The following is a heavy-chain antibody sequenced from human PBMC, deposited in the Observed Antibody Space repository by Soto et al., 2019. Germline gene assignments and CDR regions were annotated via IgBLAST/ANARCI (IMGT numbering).Heavy chain of an antibody. CDR3: ARVLVAGPYFDY. D-gene: IGHD6-19*01. J-gene: IGHJ4*02. CDR1: GGTFSSYA. CDR2: ISPIFGTA. V-gene: IGHV1-69*06. Sequence: ASVKVSCKASGGTFSSYAISWVRQVPGQGLEWMGGISPIFGTANYAQKFQGRVTITADTSTSTAYMELRSLRSDDTAVYYCARVLVAGPYFDYWGQGTLVTVSS.